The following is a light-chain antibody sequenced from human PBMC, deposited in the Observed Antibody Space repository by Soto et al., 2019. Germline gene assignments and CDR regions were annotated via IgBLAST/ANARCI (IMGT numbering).Light chain of an antibody. J-gene: IGKJ4*01. Sequence: EIVLTQSPATLSLSPGERATLSCRASQSVGSYLGWYQQKPGQAPRLLIYDASNRATGIPARFSGSGSGTDFTPTISSLEPEDFAFYYCQQRSNLWLTFGGGTKVEMK. CDR3: QQRSNLWLT. V-gene: IGKV3-11*01. CDR1: QSVGSY. CDR2: DAS.